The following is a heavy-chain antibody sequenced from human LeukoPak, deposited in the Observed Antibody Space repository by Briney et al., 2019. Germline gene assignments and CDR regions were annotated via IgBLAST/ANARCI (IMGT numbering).Heavy chain of an antibody. CDR3: ARASYYYDDSGYYYDY. D-gene: IGHD3-22*01. Sequence: GGSLRPSCAASGFTVSSNYMNWVRQAPGKGLEWVSVIYSGGSTYYADSVKGRFTISRHNPKNTLYLQMNSLSPEDTAVYYCARASYYYDDSGYYYDYWGQGTLVTVSS. J-gene: IGHJ4*02. CDR2: IYSGGST. V-gene: IGHV3-53*04. CDR1: GFTVSSNY.